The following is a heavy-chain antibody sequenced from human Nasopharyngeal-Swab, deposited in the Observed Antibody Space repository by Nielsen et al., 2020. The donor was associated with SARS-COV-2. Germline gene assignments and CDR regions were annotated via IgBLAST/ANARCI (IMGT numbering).Heavy chain of an antibody. V-gene: IGHV1-69*13. CDR3: ASGNYGSGYYYYYMDV. CDR2: IIPIFGTA. CDR1: GGAFSSYA. D-gene: IGHD1-7*01. Sequence: SVKVSCNASGGAFSSYAISWVRQAPGQGLEWMGGIIPIFGTANYAQKFQGRVTITADESTSTAYMELSSLRSEDTAVYYCASGNYGSGYYYYYMDVWGKGTTVTVSS. J-gene: IGHJ6*03.